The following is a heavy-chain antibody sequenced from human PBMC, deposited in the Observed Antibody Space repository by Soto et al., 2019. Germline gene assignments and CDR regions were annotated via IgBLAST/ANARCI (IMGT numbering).Heavy chain of an antibody. J-gene: IGHJ6*02. CDR1: GYSFTSYW. CDR2: IDPSDSYT. CDR3: AVKKRCYGSGSYRPAYYYYYGMDV. Sequence: PGESLKISCKGSGYSFTSYWISWVRQMPGKGLEWMGRIDPSDSYTNYSPSFQGHVTISADKSISTAYLQWSSLKASDTAMYYCAVKKRCYGSGSYRPAYYYYYGMDVWGQGTTVTVSS. D-gene: IGHD3-10*01. V-gene: IGHV5-10-1*01.